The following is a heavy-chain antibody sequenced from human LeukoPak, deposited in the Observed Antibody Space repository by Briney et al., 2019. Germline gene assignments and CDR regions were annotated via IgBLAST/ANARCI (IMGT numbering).Heavy chain of an antibody. J-gene: IGHJ5*02. Sequence: SETLSLTCTVSGGSISSGGYYWSWIRQHPGKGLEWIGYIYYSGSTYYSPSLKSRVTISVDTSKNQFSLKLSFVTTADTAVYYCARALGYCSGGSCTRGYNWFDPWGQGTLVTVPS. CDR3: ARALGYCSGGSCTRGYNWFDP. CDR2: IYYSGST. CDR1: GGSISSGGYY. D-gene: IGHD2-15*01. V-gene: IGHV4-31*03.